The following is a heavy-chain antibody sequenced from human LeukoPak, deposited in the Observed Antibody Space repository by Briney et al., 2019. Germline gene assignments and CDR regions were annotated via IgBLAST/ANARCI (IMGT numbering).Heavy chain of an antibody. CDR3: AKGLAAAGILDY. CDR1: GFTFSSYS. J-gene: IGHJ4*02. CDR2: ISSSSSYI. Sequence: GGFLRLSCAASGFTFSSYSMNWVRQAPGKGLEWVSSISSSSSYIYYADSVKGRFTISRDNAKNSLYLQMNSLRAEDTAVYYCAKGLAAAGILDYWGQGTLVTVSS. V-gene: IGHV3-21*01. D-gene: IGHD6-13*01.